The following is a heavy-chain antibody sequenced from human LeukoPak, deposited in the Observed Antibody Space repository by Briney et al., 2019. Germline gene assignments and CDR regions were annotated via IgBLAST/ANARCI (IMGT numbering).Heavy chain of an antibody. Sequence: GGSLRLSCAASGFTFTSYAMSWVRQAPGKGLEWVSAISGNGGATYYADSVKGRFTISRDNSKNTRHLQMNSLRAEDTALYYCAKATTAILVDNFFDYWGQGTPVSVSS. V-gene: IGHV3-23*01. CDR2: ISGNGGAT. CDR1: GFTFTSYA. D-gene: IGHD3-22*01. J-gene: IGHJ4*02. CDR3: AKATTAILVDNFFDY.